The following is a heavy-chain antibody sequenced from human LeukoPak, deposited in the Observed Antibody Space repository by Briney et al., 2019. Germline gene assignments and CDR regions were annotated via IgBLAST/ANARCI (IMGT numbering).Heavy chain of an antibody. Sequence: SETLSLTCTVSGGSISSSSYYWGWVRQPPGKGLEWIGSIYYSGSTYYNPSLKSRVPISVDTSKNQFSLKLSSVTAADTAVYYCARDRERNDTVTHSWFDPWGQGTLVTVSS. CDR3: ARDRERNDTVTHSWFDP. CDR2: IYYSGST. D-gene: IGHD4-17*01. CDR1: GGSISSSSYY. V-gene: IGHV4-39*07. J-gene: IGHJ5*02.